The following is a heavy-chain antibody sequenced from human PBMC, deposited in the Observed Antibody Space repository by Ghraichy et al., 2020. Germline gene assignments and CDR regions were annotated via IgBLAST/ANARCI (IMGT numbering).Heavy chain of an antibody. CDR2: INPNTGYT. J-gene: IGHJ3*01. Sequence: ASVKVSCKASGYTFSDYYMHWVRQAPGQGLEWMGWINPNTGYTKSAQNFQGRVTMSRDTSSSTAYMELSGLRSDDTAVYYCARSGLIVVATTGHFFDFWGQGTMVTGSP. D-gene: IGHD1-26*01. CDR1: GYTFSDYY. CDR3: ARSGLIVVATTGHFFDF. V-gene: IGHV1-2*02.